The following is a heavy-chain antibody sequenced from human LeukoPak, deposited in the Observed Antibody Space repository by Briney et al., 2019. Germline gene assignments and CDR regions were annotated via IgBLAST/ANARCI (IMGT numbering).Heavy chain of an antibody. Sequence: GGSLRLSCAASGFTFDDYAMHWVRHAPGKGLEGVSLISGDGGSTYYADSVKGRFTISRDNSKNSLYLQMNSLRTEDTALYYCAKEGYSSSWYLYWYFDLWGRGTLVTVSS. J-gene: IGHJ2*01. D-gene: IGHD6-13*01. CDR3: AKEGYSSSWYLYWYFDL. V-gene: IGHV3-43*02. CDR2: ISGDGGST. CDR1: GFTFDDYA.